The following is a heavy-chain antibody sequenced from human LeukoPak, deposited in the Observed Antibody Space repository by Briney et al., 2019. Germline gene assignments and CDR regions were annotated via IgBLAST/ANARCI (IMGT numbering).Heavy chain of an antibody. D-gene: IGHD2-2*01. V-gene: IGHV3-7*04. CDR1: GFTFSSYW. CDR3: ARGGYCSSTSCPNWFDP. Sequence: GGSLRLSCAASGFTFSSYWMSWVRQAPGKGLEWVANIKQDGSEKYYVDSVKGRFTISRDNAKNPLYLQMNSLRAEDTAVYYCARGGYCSSTSCPNWFDPWGQGTLVTVSS. J-gene: IGHJ5*02. CDR2: IKQDGSEK.